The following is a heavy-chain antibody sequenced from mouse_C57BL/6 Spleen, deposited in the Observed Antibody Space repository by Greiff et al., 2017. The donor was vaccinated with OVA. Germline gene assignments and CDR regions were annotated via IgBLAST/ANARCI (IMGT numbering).Heavy chain of an antibody. CDR1: GYTFTDYN. CDR3: ARGYYYGSSYFDY. CDR2: INPNNGGT. Sequence: EVQLQESGPELVKPGASVKMSCKASGYTFTDYNMYWVKQSHGKSLEWIGYINPNNGGTSYNQKFKGKATLTVNKSSSTAYMELRSLTSEDSAVYYCARGYYYGSSYFDYWGQGTTLTVSS. D-gene: IGHD1-1*01. J-gene: IGHJ2*01. V-gene: IGHV1-22*01.